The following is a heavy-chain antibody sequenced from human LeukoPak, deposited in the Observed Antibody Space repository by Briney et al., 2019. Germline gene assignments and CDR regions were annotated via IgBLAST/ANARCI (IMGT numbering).Heavy chain of an antibody. CDR2: ISYDGSNK. Sequence: GGSLRLSCAASGFTFSTYAMHWVRQAPGKGLEWLAVISYDGSNKYYAASVKGRFTISRDNSKNTLYLQMNSLRTEDTAVYYCARDTAWGSLESWGQGTLVTVSS. CDR3: ARDTAWGSLES. V-gene: IGHV3-30*04. J-gene: IGHJ4*02. CDR1: GFTFSTYA. D-gene: IGHD3-16*01.